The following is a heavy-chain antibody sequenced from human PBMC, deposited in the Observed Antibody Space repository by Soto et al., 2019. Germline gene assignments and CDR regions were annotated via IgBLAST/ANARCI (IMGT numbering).Heavy chain of an antibody. Sequence: SETLSLTCAVSGVFISSDAYYWSWIRQHPGKGLEWIGYISHRGSTYYNPSLKSRVTISVDTSKNQFSLKLTSVTAADTAVYYCARYRFSDTWSKFDYWGQGTLVTVPS. J-gene: IGHJ4*02. CDR2: ISHRGST. CDR3: ARYRFSDTWSKFDY. V-gene: IGHV4-31*11. CDR1: GVFISSDAYY. D-gene: IGHD3-16*02.